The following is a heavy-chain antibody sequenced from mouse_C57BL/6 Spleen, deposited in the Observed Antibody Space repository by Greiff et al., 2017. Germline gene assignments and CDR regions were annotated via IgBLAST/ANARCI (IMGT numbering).Heavy chain of an antibody. J-gene: IGHJ4*01. V-gene: IGHV5-9-1*02. CDR3: TRVTTVVATDAMDY. CDR2: ISSGGDYI. Sequence: EVQGVESGEGLVKPGGSLKLSCAASGFTFSSYAMSWVRQTPEKRLEWVAYISSGGDYIYYADTVKGRFTLSRDNARNTLYLQMSSLKSEDTAMYYCTRVTTVVATDAMDYWGQGTSVTVSS. D-gene: IGHD1-1*01. CDR1: GFTFSSYA.